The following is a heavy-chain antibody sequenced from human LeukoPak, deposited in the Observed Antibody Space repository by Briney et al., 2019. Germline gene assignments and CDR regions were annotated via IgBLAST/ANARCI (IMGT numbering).Heavy chain of an antibody. CDR1: GFTFSSYW. CDR2: ISGSGGST. Sequence: GGSLRLSCAASGFTFSSYWMSWVRQAPGKGLEWVSAISGSGGSTYYADSVKGRFTISRDNSKNTLYLQMNSLRAEGTAVYYCAKDHYDYVWGSYRIYYFDNWGQGTLVTVSS. CDR3: AKDHYDYVWGSYRIYYFDN. V-gene: IGHV3-23*01. D-gene: IGHD3-16*02. J-gene: IGHJ4*02.